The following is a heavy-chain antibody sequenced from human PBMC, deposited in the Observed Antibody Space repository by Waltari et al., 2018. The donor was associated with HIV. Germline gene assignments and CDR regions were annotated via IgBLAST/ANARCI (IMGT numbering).Heavy chain of an antibody. V-gene: IGHV1-8*01. J-gene: IGHJ4*02. Sequence: QVQLVQSGAEVKELGNSVRVSCKASGYTFIGDDVHWVRTAAGQGLEWRGWMNPNSGHTGYEQSFQGRVIMTRNISIDTAYMELTSLKFEDTAVYFCARSRSGGFAPRFDYWGQGALVTVSS. CDR1: GYTFIGDD. CDR2: MNPNSGHT. D-gene: IGHD5-12*01. CDR3: ARSRSGGFAPRFDY.